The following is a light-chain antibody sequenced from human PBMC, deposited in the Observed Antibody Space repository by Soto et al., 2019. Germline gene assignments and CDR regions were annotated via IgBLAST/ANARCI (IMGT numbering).Light chain of an antibody. CDR2: EVS. V-gene: IGLV2-23*02. J-gene: IGLJ1*01. CDR1: SSDVGSYNL. Sequence: QSALTQPASVSGSPGQSITISCTGTSSDVGSYNLVSWYQQHPGKAPKLMIYEVSKRPSGVSNRFSGSKSGNTASLTISGLKAEDEADYYCCSYAGSSTFAVYVFGTGTKVTVL. CDR3: CSYAGSSTFAVYV.